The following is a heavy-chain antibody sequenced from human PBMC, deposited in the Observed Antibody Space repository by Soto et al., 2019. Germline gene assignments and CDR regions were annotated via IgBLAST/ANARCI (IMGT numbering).Heavy chain of an antibody. CDR3: TTEEQKPGYSYGYNPDMDY. CDR1: GFTVSNAW. Sequence: GSLRLSCAASGFTVSNAWMNWVRQAPGKGLEWVGRIKSKTDGGTTDYAAPVKGRFTISRDDSKNTLYLQMNSLKAEDTAVYYCTTEEQKPGYSYGYNPDMDYWGQGSLVTVSS. V-gene: IGHV3-15*07. J-gene: IGHJ4*02. CDR2: IKSKTDGGTT. D-gene: IGHD5-18*01.